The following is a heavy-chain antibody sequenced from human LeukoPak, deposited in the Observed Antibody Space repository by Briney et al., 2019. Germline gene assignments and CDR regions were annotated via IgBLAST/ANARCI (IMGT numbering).Heavy chain of an antibody. Sequence: ASVKLSCKASGYTFTSYAMNWVRQAPGQGLEWVGWISVYNDDTKYAQKLQGRVTMTTDTSTGTAYMELTSLKSDDTAVYYCAREGPYTSGWYNTDYWGQGTLVSVSS. V-gene: IGHV1-18*01. D-gene: IGHD6-19*01. CDR2: ISVYNDDT. J-gene: IGHJ4*02. CDR3: AREGPYTSGWYNTDY. CDR1: GYTFTSYA.